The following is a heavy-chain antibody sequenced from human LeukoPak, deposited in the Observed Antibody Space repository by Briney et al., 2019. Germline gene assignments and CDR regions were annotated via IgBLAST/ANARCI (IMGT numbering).Heavy chain of an antibody. Sequence: GGSLRLSCAASGFTFSSYSMNWVRQAPGKGLEWVSSISSSSSYIYYADSVKGRFTISRDNAKSSLYLQMNSLRAEDTAVYYCVSIAAAAPFDYWGQGTLVTVSS. CDR3: VSIAAAAPFDY. CDR1: GFTFSSYS. CDR2: ISSSSSYI. J-gene: IGHJ4*02. D-gene: IGHD6-13*01. V-gene: IGHV3-21*01.